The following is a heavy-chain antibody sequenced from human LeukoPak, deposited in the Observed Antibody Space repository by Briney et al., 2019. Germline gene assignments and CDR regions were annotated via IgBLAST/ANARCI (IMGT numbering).Heavy chain of an antibody. V-gene: IGHV3-48*03. J-gene: IGHJ6*02. CDR1: GFTFSSYE. CDR2: ISSSGSTI. Sequence: GGSLRLSCAASGFTFSSYEMNWVRQAPGKGLEWVSYISSSGSTIFYADSVKGRFTISRDNAENSLYLQMNSLRAEDTAVYYCARFEGTTTYYYYGMDVWGQGTTVTVSS. CDR3: ARFEGTTTYYYYGMDV. D-gene: IGHD1-1*01.